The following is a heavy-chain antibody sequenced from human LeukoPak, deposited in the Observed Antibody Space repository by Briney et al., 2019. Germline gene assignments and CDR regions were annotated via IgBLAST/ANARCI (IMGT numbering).Heavy chain of an antibody. Sequence: GGSLRLSCAASGFTVSSNYMSWVRQAPGKGLEWVSLLYSGGTTYYADPVKGRFTIARDNSKNTLYLQMNSLRAEDTAVYYCAKRGAVYYDSSGYYSDYWGQGTLVTVSS. V-gene: IGHV3-66*04. CDR2: LYSGGTT. CDR1: GFTVSSNY. CDR3: AKRGAVYYDSSGYYSDY. D-gene: IGHD3-22*01. J-gene: IGHJ4*02.